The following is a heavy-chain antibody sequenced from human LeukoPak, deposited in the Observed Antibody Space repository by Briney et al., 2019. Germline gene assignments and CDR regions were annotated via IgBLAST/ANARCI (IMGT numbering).Heavy chain of an antibody. D-gene: IGHD3-22*01. V-gene: IGHV1-2*02. J-gene: IGHJ4*02. CDR2: INPNSGGT. Sequence: VASVKVSCKASGYTFTGYYMHWVRQAPGQGLEWMGWINPNSGGTNYAQKLQGRVTMTRDTAISTAYMELSRLRSDDTAVYYCAREGIYYYDSSGYLNDYWGQGTLVTVSS. CDR1: GYTFTGYY. CDR3: AREGIYYYDSSGYLNDY.